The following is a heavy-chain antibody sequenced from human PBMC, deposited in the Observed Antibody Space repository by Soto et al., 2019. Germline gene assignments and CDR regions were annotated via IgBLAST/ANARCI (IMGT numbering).Heavy chain of an antibody. Sequence: QVQLVESGGGVVQPGKSLRLSCVTPGFIFNNYALYWVRQAPGKGLEWVASISVDGTKENYADSVKGRCSISRDKSKXXXXXXXXXXXXXXXXXXXXXXXXXXXQYFDYWGQGTLVTVSS. CDR3: XXXXXXXQYFDY. J-gene: IGHJ4*02. CDR2: ISVDGTKE. CDR1: GFIFNNYA. V-gene: IGHV3-30-3*01.